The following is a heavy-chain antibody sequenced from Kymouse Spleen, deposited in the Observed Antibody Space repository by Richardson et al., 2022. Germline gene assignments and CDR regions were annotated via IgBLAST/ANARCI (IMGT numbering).Heavy chain of an antibody. V-gene: IGHV3-15*01. CDR1: GFTFSNAW. D-gene: IGHD3-3*01. Sequence: EVQLVESGGGLVKPGGSLRLSCAASGFTFSNAWMSWVRQAPGKGLEWVGRIKSKTDGGTTDYAAPVKGRFTISRDDSKNTLYLQMNSLKTEDTAVYYCTTDPITIFGVVKDYWGQGTLVTVSS. J-gene: IGHJ4*02. CDR2: IKSKTDGGTT. CDR3: TTDPITIFGVVKDY.